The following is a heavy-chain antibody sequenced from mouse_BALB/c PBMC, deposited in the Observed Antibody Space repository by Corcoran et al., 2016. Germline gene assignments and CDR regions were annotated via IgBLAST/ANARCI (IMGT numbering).Heavy chain of an antibody. J-gene: IGHJ2*01. Sequence: DVQLPESGPGLVKPSQSRSLTCSVTGYSITSGYYWNWIRQFPGNKLEWMGYISYDGSNNYNPSLKNRISITRDTSKNQFFLKLNSVTTEDTATYYCARGSHFDYWGQGTTLTVSS. V-gene: IGHV3-6*02. CDR3: ARGSHFDY. CDR2: ISYDGSN. CDR1: GYSITSGYY.